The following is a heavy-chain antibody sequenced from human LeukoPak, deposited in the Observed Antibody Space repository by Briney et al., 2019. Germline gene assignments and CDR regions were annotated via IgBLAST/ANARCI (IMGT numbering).Heavy chain of an antibody. J-gene: IGHJ5*02. CDR1: GGSISSSSYY. CDR3: ARDSNQLLNP. V-gene: IGHV4-39*07. D-gene: IGHD2-2*01. CDR2: IYYSGST. Sequence: SETLSLTCTVSGGSISSSSYYWGWIRQPPGKGLEWIGSIYYSGSTYYNPSLRSRVTISVDTSKNQFSLKLSSVTAADTAVHYCARDSNQLLNPWGQGTLVTVSS.